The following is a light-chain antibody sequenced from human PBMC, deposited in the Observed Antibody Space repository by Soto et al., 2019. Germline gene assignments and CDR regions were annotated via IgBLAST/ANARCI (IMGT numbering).Light chain of an antibody. Sequence: QSALTQPASVSGSPGQSITISCTGTSSDVGGYNAVSWYQQHPGKAPKLMSSEVSTRPSGVSNRFSGSKSGNTASLTISGLQAEDEADYYCSSYTSSRTLWVFGGGTKVTVL. CDR3: SSYTSSRTLWV. J-gene: IGLJ3*02. V-gene: IGLV2-14*01. CDR1: SSDVGGYNA. CDR2: EVS.